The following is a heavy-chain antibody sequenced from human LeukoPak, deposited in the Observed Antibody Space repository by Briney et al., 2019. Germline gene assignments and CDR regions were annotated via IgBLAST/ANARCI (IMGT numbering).Heavy chain of an antibody. Sequence: PGGSLRLSCAASGFTFSSYGMHWVRQAPGKGLEWVAVISYDGSNKYYADSVKGRFTISRDNSKNTLYLQMNSLRAEDTAVYYCAKGMSMTTVTIGYWGQGTLVTVSS. CDR1: GFTFSSYG. V-gene: IGHV3-30*18. J-gene: IGHJ4*02. CDR2: ISYDGSNK. CDR3: AKGMSMTTVTIGY. D-gene: IGHD4-17*01.